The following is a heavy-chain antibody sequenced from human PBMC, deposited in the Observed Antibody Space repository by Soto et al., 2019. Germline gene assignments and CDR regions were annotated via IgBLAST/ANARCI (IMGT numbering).Heavy chain of an antibody. Sequence: PGGSLRLSCAASGFTFSSYSMNWVRQAPGKGLEWVSSISSSSSYIYYADSVKGRFTISRDNAKNSLYLQTNSLRAEDTAVYYCASPSFYDSSGYYIPGDFDIWGQGPMVTAS. CDR1: GFTFSSYS. J-gene: IGHJ3*02. CDR3: ASPSFYDSSGYYIPGDFDI. CDR2: ISSSSSYI. V-gene: IGHV3-21*01. D-gene: IGHD3-22*01.